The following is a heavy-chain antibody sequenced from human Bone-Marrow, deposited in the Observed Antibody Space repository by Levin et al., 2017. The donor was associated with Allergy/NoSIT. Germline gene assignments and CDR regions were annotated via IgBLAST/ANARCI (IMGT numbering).Heavy chain of an antibody. Sequence: SETLSLTCVVSGGSISTYYWNWIRQSAEKGLQWIGRVYSSGKTKYNPSFKSRATVSVDASKNQVSLSLTSLTAADTAVYYCARDDDLGWFDPWGQGIPVTVSS. V-gene: IGHV4-4*07. D-gene: IGHD3-3*01. CDR3: ARDDDLGWFDP. J-gene: IGHJ5*02. CDR1: GGSISTYY. CDR2: VYSSGKT.